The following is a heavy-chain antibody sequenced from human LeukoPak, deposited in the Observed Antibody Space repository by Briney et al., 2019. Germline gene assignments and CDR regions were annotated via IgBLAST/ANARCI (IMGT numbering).Heavy chain of an antibody. Sequence: SETLSLTCAVPSGSLSGPFWSCIRQPPGKGLEWIGYMYYSGSTSYNPSLKSRVTISVDTSKNQVSLRLSSVTAVDTAVYYCARQGYNYTTGRHNWFDTWGQGILVTVSS. CDR2: MYYSGST. J-gene: IGHJ5*02. D-gene: IGHD1-20*01. CDR1: SGSLSGPF. V-gene: IGHV4-59*08. CDR3: ARQGYNYTTGRHNWFDT.